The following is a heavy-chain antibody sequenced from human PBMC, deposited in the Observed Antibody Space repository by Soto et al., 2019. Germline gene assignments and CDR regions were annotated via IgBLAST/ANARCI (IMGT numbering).Heavy chain of an antibody. D-gene: IGHD3-3*01. J-gene: IGHJ4*02. CDR2: IKQDGSEK. CDR1: GFTFSSYW. CDR3: ARASIWPPYSDFWSGYYRALGFDY. V-gene: IGHV3-7*03. Sequence: GGSLRLSCAASGFTFSSYWMSWVRQAPGKGLEWVANIKQDGSEKYYVDSVKGRFTISTDNAKNSLYLQMNSLRAEDTAVYYCARASIWPPYSDFWSGYYRALGFDYWGQGTLVTVSS.